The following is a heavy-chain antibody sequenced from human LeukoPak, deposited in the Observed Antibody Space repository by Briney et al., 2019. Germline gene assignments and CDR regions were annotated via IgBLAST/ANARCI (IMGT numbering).Heavy chain of an antibody. CDR3: ARDLSGVTGYTYGRGIDY. V-gene: IGHV3-30*04. Sequence: GGSLRLSCAASGFTFNSYPMHWVRQAPGKGLEWVAVISHDGSNEYHADSVKGRFTISRDSSKSTLSLQMNSLRAEDTAVYYCARDLSGVTGYTYGRGIDYWGQGTLVTVSS. D-gene: IGHD5-18*01. CDR1: GFTFNSYP. J-gene: IGHJ4*02. CDR2: ISHDGSNE.